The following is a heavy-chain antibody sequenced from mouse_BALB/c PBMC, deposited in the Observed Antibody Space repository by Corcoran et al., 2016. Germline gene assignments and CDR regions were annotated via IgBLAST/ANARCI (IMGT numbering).Heavy chain of an antibody. D-gene: IGHD2-1*01. CDR1: GFNIKDTY. V-gene: IGHV14-3*02. CDR3: ARSMVTAY. J-gene: IGHJ3*01. CDR2: FDPANGNT. Sequence: EVQLQHSGAELVKPGASVKLSCTASGFNIKDTYMHWVKQRPEQGLEWIGRFDPANGNTKYDPKFQGKATITADTSSNTAYLQLSSLTSEDTAVYYCARSMVTAYWGQGTLVTVSA.